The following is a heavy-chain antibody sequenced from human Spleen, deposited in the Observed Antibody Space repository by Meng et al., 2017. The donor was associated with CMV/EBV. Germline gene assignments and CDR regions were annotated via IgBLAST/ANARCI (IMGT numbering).Heavy chain of an antibody. J-gene: IGHJ6*02. Sequence: SGGTFSSYAISWVRQAPGQGLEWMGGIIPILGIANYTHKFQGRVTITADKSTSTAYMELSSLRSEDTAVYYCASLIYYNYYYYGMDVWGQGTTVTVSS. CDR3: ASLIYYNYYYYGMDV. CDR2: IIPILGIA. D-gene: IGHD3-10*01. CDR1: GGTFSSYA. V-gene: IGHV1-69*10.